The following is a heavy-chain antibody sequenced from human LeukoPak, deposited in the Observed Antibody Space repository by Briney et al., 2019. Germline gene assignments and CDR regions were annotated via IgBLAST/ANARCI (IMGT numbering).Heavy chain of an antibody. CDR3: ARVEYCSGGSCYSFYYYMDV. D-gene: IGHD2-15*01. CDR2: IKQDGSEK. J-gene: IGHJ6*03. CDR1: GFTFSSYW. Sequence: GGSLRLSCAASGFTFSSYWMSWVRQAPGKGLEWVANIKQDGSEKYYVDSVKGRFTISRDNAKNSLYLQMNSLRAEDTALYYCARVEYCSGGSCYSFYYYMDVWGKGTTVTVSS. V-gene: IGHV3-7*03.